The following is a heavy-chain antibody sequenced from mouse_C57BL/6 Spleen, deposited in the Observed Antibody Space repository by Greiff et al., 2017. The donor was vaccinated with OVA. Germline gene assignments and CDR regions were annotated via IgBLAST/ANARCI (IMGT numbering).Heavy chain of an antibody. CDR3: ARMITTVVARYYYAMDY. Sequence: VQLQQSGPGLVQPSQSLSITCTVSGFSLTSYGVHWVRQSPGKGLEWLGVIWSGGSTDYNAAFISRLSISKDNSKSQVFFKMNSLQADDTAIYYCARMITTVVARYYYAMDYWGQGTSVTVSS. D-gene: IGHD1-1*01. CDR1: GFSLTSYG. CDR2: IWSGGST. V-gene: IGHV2-2*01. J-gene: IGHJ4*01.